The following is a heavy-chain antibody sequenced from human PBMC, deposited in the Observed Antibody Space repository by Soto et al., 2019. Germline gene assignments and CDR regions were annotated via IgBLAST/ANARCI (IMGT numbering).Heavy chain of an antibody. Sequence: GGSLRLSCAASGFTFSSYGMHWVRQAPGKGLEWVAVIWYDGSNKYYADSVKGRFTISRDNSKNTLYLQMDSLRAEDTAIYYCAKKYRGTYPFDYWGQGTLVTVS. CDR1: GFTFSSYG. CDR3: AKKYRGTYPFDY. J-gene: IGHJ4*02. D-gene: IGHD1-26*01. CDR2: IWYDGSNK. V-gene: IGHV3-33*06.